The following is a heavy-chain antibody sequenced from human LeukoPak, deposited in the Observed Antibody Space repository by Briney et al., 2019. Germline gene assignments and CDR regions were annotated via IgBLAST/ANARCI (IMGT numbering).Heavy chain of an antibody. CDR1: GFTFTSHG. Sequence: PGGSLKLSCEASGFTFTSHGMHWVRQAPGKGLEWLAVISYDGSNEYYSDSVKGRFTISRDNSKNTLYLQMNSLRAEDTAVYYCTRLMITFGGLIVPYFDYWGQGTLVTVSS. CDR3: TRLMITFGGLIVPYFDY. V-gene: IGHV3-30*03. D-gene: IGHD3-16*02. J-gene: IGHJ4*02. CDR2: ISYDGSNE.